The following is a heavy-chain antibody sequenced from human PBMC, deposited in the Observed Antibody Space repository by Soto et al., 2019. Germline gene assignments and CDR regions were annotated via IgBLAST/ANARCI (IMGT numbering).Heavy chain of an antibody. V-gene: IGHV3-30*18. CDR1: GFTFSSYG. CDR2: ISYDGSNK. CDR3: AKDPLLLSLEYYYYYMDV. J-gene: IGHJ6*03. D-gene: IGHD2-15*01. Sequence: QVQLVESGGGVVQPGRSLRLSCAASGFTFSSYGMHWVRQAPGKGLEWVAVISYDGSNKYYADSVKGRFTISRDNSKNTLYLQMNSLRAEDTAVYYCAKDPLLLSLEYYYYYMDVWGKGTTVTVSS.